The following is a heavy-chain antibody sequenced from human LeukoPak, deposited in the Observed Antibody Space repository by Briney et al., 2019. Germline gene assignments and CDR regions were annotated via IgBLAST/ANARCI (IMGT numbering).Heavy chain of an antibody. V-gene: IGHV1-24*01. CDR3: ATFIAVAGEFDY. CDR1: GYTLTELS. J-gene: IGHJ4*02. D-gene: IGHD6-19*01. CDR2: FDPEDGET. Sequence: ASVTVSFKVSGYTLTELSMHWVRQAPGKGLEWMGGFDPEDGETIYAQKFQGRVTMTEDTSTDTAYMELSSLRSEDTAVYYCATFIAVAGEFDYWGQGTLVTVSS.